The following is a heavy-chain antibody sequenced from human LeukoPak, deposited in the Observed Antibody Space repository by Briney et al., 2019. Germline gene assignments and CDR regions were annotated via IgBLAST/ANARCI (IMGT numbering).Heavy chain of an antibody. CDR2: INPNTGGT. V-gene: IGHV1-2*02. Sequence: GESLKISCKGSGYSFTSYWIGWVRQAPGQGLEWMGWINPNTGGTNYAQKFQGRVTMTSDTSITTAYMELSRLRSDDTAVYYCARVKRDCSGGSCYSFDYWGQGTLVTVSS. CDR1: GYSFTSYW. J-gene: IGHJ4*02. CDR3: ARVKRDCSGGSCYSFDY. D-gene: IGHD2-15*01.